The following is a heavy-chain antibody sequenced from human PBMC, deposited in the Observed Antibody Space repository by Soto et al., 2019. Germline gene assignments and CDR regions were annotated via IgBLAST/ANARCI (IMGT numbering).Heavy chain of an antibody. V-gene: IGHV4-30-4*01. CDR1: GGSISSGDYY. D-gene: IGHD3-10*01. CDR3: ARVGRGVADY. Sequence: ASETLSLTCTVSGGSISSGDYYWSWIRQPPGKGLEWIGYIYYSGSTYYNPSLKSPVSISVDTSKNQFPLKLNSVTAADTAVYYCARVGRGVADYWGQGTLVTVSS. CDR2: IYYSGST. J-gene: IGHJ4*02.